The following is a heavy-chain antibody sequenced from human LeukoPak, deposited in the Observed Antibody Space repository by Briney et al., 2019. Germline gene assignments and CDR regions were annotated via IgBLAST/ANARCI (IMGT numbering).Heavy chain of an antibody. CDR2: IYGGGST. D-gene: IGHD3-10*01. Sequence: GGSLRLSCAASGFTFSSYAVSWVRQAPGKGLEWVSTIYGGGSTYYADSVRDRFTISRDNSKNTVYLQMNSLRAEDTAVYHCAREYYYASGTYWNWFDPWGQGTLVTVSS. V-gene: IGHV3-66*01. J-gene: IGHJ5*02. CDR1: GFTFSSYA. CDR3: AREYYYASGTYWNWFDP.